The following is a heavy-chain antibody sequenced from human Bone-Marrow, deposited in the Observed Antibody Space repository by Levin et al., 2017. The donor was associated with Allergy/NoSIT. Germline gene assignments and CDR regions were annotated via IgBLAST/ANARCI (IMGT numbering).Heavy chain of an antibody. Sequence: GGSLRLSCVTSGFAFSTYEMNWVRQAPGKGLEWLAYISSSGDNTHYADSVRGRFAISRDNAEKSVFLQMKSLRADDTAMYYCARETYTGKYGRVLDVWGQGATVAVSS. D-gene: IGHD7-27*01. V-gene: IGHV3-48*03. J-gene: IGHJ6*02. CDR3: ARETYTGKYGRVLDV. CDR1: GFAFSTYE. CDR2: ISSSGDNT.